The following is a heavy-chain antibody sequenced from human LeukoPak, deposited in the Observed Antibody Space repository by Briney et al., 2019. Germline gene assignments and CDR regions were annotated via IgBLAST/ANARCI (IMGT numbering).Heavy chain of an antibody. CDR2: LYSGGTT. CDR1: GFTVSSNY. D-gene: IGHD6-13*01. Sequence: GGSLRLSCAASGFTVSSNYMSWVRQAPGKGLEWVSILYSGGTTYYADSVKDRFTISRDNSKNTLYLQMNSLRAEDTAVYYCAKDRSSSSWYGGYFDYWGQGTLVTVSS. V-gene: IGHV3-66*01. J-gene: IGHJ4*02. CDR3: AKDRSSSSWYGGYFDY.